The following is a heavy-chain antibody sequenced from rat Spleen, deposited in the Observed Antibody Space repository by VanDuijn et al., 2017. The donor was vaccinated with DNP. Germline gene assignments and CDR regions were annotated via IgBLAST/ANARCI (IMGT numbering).Heavy chain of an antibody. Sequence: EVQLVESGGGLVQPGRSMKLSCAASGFTFSNYDMAWVRQAPTKGLAWVACVGPRGAYTYYPESVKGRFTISRDNAKSTLYLQMDSLRSEETATYYCARGGSPYYFEYWGQGVMVIVSS. CDR1: GFTFSNYD. J-gene: IGHJ2*01. CDR2: VGPRGAYT. CDR3: ARGGSPYYFEY. D-gene: IGHD5-1*01. V-gene: IGHV5S11*01.